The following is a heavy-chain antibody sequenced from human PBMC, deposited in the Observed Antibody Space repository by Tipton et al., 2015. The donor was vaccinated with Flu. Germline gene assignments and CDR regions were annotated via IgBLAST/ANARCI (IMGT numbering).Heavy chain of an antibody. D-gene: IGHD2-2*01. J-gene: IGHJ4*02. CDR2: ISPMFGTA. Sequence: QSGAEVKKPGSSVKVSCKAYGGTFSSYAINWVRQAPGQGLEWMGGISPMFGTANYAQKFQGRVTVNADESSSTAYMELSSLRSEDTAVYYCARGGGPYCSSTSCYETDYWGQGTLVTVSS. CDR1: GGTFSSYA. V-gene: IGHV1-69*01. CDR3: ARGGGPYCSSTSCYETDY.